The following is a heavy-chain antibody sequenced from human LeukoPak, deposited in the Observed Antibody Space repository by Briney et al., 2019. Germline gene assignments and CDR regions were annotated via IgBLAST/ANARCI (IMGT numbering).Heavy chain of an antibody. CDR3: ARAPVSTAYLHYYSMDV. V-gene: IGHV4-39*07. J-gene: IGHJ6*03. CDR1: GGSISSSNYY. D-gene: IGHD3-16*01. Sequence: PSGTLSLTCTVSGGSISSSNYYWGWIRQPPGKGLEWIGSIYYSGSTYYNPSLKSRVTISVDTSKNQFSLRLSSVTAADTAVYYCARAPVSTAYLHYYSMDVWGKGTTVTVSS. CDR2: IYYSGST.